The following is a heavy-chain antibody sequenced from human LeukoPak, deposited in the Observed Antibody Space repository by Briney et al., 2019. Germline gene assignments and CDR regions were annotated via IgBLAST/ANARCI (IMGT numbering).Heavy chain of an antibody. CDR3: ARVPAYCGGGSCYGRWVDY. J-gene: IGHJ4*02. V-gene: IGHV4-59*01. Sequence: PSETLSLTCTVSGGSISSYYWSWIRQPPGKGLEWIGYIYSSGSTNYNPSLKSRVTISIDTSKNQFSLKLSSVTAADTAVYYCARVPAYCGGGSCYGRWVDYWGQGTLVTVSS. CDR2: IYSSGST. D-gene: IGHD2-15*01. CDR1: GGSISSYY.